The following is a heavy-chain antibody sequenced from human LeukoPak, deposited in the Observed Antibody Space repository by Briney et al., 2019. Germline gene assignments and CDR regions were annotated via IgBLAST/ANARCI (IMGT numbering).Heavy chain of an antibody. CDR2: IYPSDSDT. CDR1: GYSFTDYW. CDR3: AKGYWYFDI. V-gene: IGHV5-51*01. J-gene: IGHJ2*01. Sequence: GESLKISCKGSGYSFTDYWIGWVRQMPGKGLEWMGIIYPSDSDTKYSPSFQGQVTISVDKSISTAYLQWSSLKTSDSAMYYCAKGYWYFDIWGRGTLLTVSS.